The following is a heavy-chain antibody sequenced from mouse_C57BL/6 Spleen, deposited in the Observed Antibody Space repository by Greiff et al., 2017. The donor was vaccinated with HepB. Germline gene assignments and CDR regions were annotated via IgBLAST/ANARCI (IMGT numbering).Heavy chain of an antibody. CDR2: INPGSGGT. Sequence: VQLQQSEAELVRPGTSVKVSCKASGYAFTNYLIEWVKQRPGQGLEWIGVINPGSGGTNYNEKFKGKATLTADKSSSTAYMQLSSLTSEDSAVYFCARGAGSQGFAYWGQGTLVTVSA. J-gene: IGHJ3*01. V-gene: IGHV1-54*01. CDR1: GYAFTNYL. CDR3: ARGAGSQGFAY. D-gene: IGHD6-1*01.